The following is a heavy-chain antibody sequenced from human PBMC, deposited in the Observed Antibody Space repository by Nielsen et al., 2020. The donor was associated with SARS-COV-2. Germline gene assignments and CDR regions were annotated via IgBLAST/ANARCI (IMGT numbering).Heavy chain of an antibody. V-gene: IGHV4-4*02. CDR1: GDSVSNSDR. CDR3: ARARGKYSSSWDYFDY. D-gene: IGHD6-13*01. CDR2: IYYSGST. J-gene: IGHJ4*02. Sequence: SETLSLTCAVSGDSVSNSDRWTWVRQSPGKGLEWIGYIYYSGSTYYNPSLKSRVTISVDTSKNQFSLKLSSVTAAGTAVYYCARARGKYSSSWDYFDYWGQGTLVTVSS.